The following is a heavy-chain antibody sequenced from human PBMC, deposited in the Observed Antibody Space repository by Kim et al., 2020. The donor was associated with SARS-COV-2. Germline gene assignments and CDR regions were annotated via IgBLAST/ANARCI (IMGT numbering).Heavy chain of an antibody. D-gene: IGHD5-18*01. V-gene: IGHV4-34*01. J-gene: IGHJ4*02. CDR3: ARGQDTAKTSY. CDR1: GASFSGYY. Sequence: SETLSLTCAVYGASFSGYYWSWIRQSPGKRLEWIGEIHPSGSTSYNPSLQSRVTISIDTSKSHMSLRLTSVTAADTAVYFCARGQDTAKTSYWGQGTLVT. CDR2: IHPSGST.